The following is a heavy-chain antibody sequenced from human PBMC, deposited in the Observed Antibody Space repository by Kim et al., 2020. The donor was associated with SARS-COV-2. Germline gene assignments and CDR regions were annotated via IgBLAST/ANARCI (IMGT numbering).Heavy chain of an antibody. J-gene: IGHJ5*01. Sequence: SETLSLTCTVSGDSITHYFWNWIRQSPGNGQEWIGHDSHSGNNVYNHSFESRVTLFMDTAKNQFSLNLRSVTDADTAVYYYARRVSMGHWCSSDSSNWL. D-gene: IGHD3-10*01. V-gene: IGHV4-4*08. CDR3: ARRVSMGHWCSSDSSNWL. CDR1: GDSITHYF. CDR2: DSHSGNN.